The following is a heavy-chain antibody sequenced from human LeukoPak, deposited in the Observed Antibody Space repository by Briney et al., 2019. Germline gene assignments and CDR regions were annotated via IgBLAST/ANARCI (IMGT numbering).Heavy chain of an antibody. CDR3: ARENIVVVPAASARSIYYYYMDV. V-gene: IGHV3-21*01. Sequence: GGSLRLSCAASGFTFSSYSMNWVRQAPGKGLERVSSISSSSSYIYYADSVKGRFTISRGNAKNSLYLQMNSLRAEDTAVYYCARENIVVVPAASARSIYYYYMDVWGKGTTVTVSS. J-gene: IGHJ6*03. D-gene: IGHD2-2*01. CDR1: GFTFSSYS. CDR2: ISSSSSYI.